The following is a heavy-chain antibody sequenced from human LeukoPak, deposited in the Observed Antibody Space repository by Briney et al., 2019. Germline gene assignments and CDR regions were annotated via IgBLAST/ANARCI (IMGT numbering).Heavy chain of an antibody. J-gene: IGHJ4*02. CDR2: IGSRGNFI. D-gene: IGHD5-12*01. V-gene: IGHV3-21*01. Sequence: GGSLRLSCTASGFTFTSHFLNWVRQAPGRGLEWVSSIGSRGNFIYYADSVKGRFTISRDNAKNSLYLQMNSLRAEDTAIYYCARGPSGYHNTGGQGTLVTVSS. CDR1: GFTFTSHF. CDR3: ARGPSGYHNT.